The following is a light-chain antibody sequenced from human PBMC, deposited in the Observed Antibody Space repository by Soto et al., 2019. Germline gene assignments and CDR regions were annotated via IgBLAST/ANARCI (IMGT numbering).Light chain of an antibody. J-gene: IGLJ1*01. Sequence: QSALTQPASVSGSPGQSITISCTGTSGDIGSYNRVSWYQQHPGKAPQLIIYEVTDRPSGVSNRFSGSKSGNTASLTISGLRAEDEAEYYCSSYTNINTRACVFGTGTKLTVL. V-gene: IGLV2-14*01. CDR3: SSYTNINTRACV. CDR2: EVT. CDR1: SGDIGSYNR.